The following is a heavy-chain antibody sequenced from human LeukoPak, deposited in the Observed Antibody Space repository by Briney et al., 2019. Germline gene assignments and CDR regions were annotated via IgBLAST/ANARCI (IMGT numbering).Heavy chain of an antibody. D-gene: IGHD3-3*01. V-gene: IGHV1-8*03. Sequence: ASVKVSCKASGYTFTSYDINWVRQATGQGLEWMGWMNPNSGNTGYAQKFQGRGTITRNTYISTAYMELSSLRSEDTAVYYCARGAGYDFWSGYYSGLNYWGQGTLVTVSS. CDR3: ARGAGYDFWSGYYSGLNY. CDR1: GYTFTSYD. CDR2: MNPNSGNT. J-gene: IGHJ4*02.